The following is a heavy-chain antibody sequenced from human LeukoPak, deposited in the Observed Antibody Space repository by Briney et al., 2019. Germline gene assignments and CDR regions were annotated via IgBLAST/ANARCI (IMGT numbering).Heavy chain of an antibody. CDR2: VSISSGTI. Sequence: GGSLRLSCAASGFTFSGHNMNWVRQAPGKGLEWISFVSISSGTIYYADSVKGRFTISRDNAKNSLFLQMNSLRAEDTAMYYCAREGSGYDYWGQGTLVTVSS. CDR3: AREGSGYDY. V-gene: IGHV3-48*04. D-gene: IGHD2-15*01. J-gene: IGHJ4*02. CDR1: GFTFSGHN.